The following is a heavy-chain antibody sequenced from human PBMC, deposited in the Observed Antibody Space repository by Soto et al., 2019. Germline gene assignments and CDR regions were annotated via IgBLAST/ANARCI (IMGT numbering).Heavy chain of an antibody. CDR3: ARRGPYYDILTGYESNWFDP. CDR2: IIPIFGTA. Sequence: SVKVSCKASGGTFSSYAISWVRQAPGQGLEWMGGIIPIFGTANYAQKFQGRVTITADESTSTAYMELSSLRSEDTAVYYCARRGPYYDILTGYESNWFDPWGQGTLVTVSS. J-gene: IGHJ5*02. V-gene: IGHV1-69*13. D-gene: IGHD3-9*01. CDR1: GGTFSSYA.